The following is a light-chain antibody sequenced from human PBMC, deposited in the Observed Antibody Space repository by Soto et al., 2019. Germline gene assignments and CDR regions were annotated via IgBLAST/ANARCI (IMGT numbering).Light chain of an antibody. Sequence: QSVLTQPSSASGTPGQRVTISCSGSSSNIGSNTVNWYQQVPGTAPKLLIYSYNQRPSGVPDRFSGSKSGTSASLAISGLQSEDEGDYYCAVWDDSLYGWVFGGGTQLTVL. CDR3: AVWDDSLYGWV. CDR2: SYN. CDR1: SSNIGSNT. J-gene: IGLJ3*02. V-gene: IGLV1-44*01.